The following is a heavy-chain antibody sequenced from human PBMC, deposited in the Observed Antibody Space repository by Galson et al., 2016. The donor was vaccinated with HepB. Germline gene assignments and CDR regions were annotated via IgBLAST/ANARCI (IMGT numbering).Heavy chain of an antibody. D-gene: IGHD2-2*01. CDR3: PRGNIDYLPAAPYA. Sequence: SLRLSCAASGFTFSSYAMSWFRQAPGKGLDWVSSISGGGDSTFYADSVKGRFSISRDNSKDTLYLQLNSLRADDTAVYYCPRGNIDYLPAAPYAWGQGTLVTVSS. CDR1: GFTFSSYA. V-gene: IGHV3-23*01. CDR2: ISGGGDST. J-gene: IGHJ5*02.